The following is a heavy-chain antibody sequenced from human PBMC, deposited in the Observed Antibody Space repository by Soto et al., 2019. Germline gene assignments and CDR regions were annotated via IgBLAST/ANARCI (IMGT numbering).Heavy chain of an antibody. CDR3: ARRPRKTYYYDSSGYSGGPG. V-gene: IGHV4-39*01. CDR1: GGSISSSSYY. CDR2: IYYSGST. J-gene: IGHJ4*02. Sequence: SETLSLTCTVSGGSISSSSYYWGWIRQPPGKGLEWIGSIYYSGSTYYNPSLKSRVTISVDTSKNQFSPKLSSVTAADTAVYYCARRPRKTYYYDSSGYSGGPGWGQGTLVTVSS. D-gene: IGHD3-22*01.